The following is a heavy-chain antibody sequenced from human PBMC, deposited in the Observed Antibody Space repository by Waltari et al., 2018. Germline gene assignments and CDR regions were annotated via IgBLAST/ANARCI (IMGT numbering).Heavy chain of an antibody. CDR3: VRDDDGGMGAV. D-gene: IGHD3-16*01. V-gene: IGHV3-7*01. Sequence: EVQLVESGGGLVQHGGSLRLPCAASGFTFSKFWMSWVRQAPGKGLEWVANIYQDGSVTNYVDSVKGRFTTSRDNARNSLYLQMNSLRADDTAVYYCVRDDDGGMGAVWGQGTTVTVSS. CDR2: IYQDGSVT. CDR1: GFTFSKFW. J-gene: IGHJ6*02.